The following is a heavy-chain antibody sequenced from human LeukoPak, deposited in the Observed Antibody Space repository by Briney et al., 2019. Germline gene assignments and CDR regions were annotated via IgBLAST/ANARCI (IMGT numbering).Heavy chain of an antibody. CDR1: GGTFSSYA. J-gene: IGHJ3*02. CDR2: VIPIFGTA. CDR3: ARATPPRGYSSSWYSAFDI. D-gene: IGHD6-13*01. V-gene: IGHV1-69*06. Sequence: GASVKVSCKASGGTFSSYAISWVRQAPGQGLEWMGGVIPIFGTANYAQKFQGRVTITADKSTSTAYMELSSLRSEDTAVYYCARATPPRGYSSSWYSAFDIWGKGQWSPSLQ.